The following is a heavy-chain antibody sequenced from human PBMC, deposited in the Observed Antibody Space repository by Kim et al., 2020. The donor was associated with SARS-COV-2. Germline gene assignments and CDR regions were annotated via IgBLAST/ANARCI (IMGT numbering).Heavy chain of an antibody. J-gene: IGHJ4*02. Sequence: SETLSLTCTVSGSSISSGGYYWSWIRQHPGKGLEWIGYIYYSGSTYYNPSLKSRVTISVDTSKNQFSLKLSSVTAADTAVYYCASFMLGNIAAGFDYWGQGTLVTVSS. CDR3: ASFMLGNIAAGFDY. D-gene: IGHD6-6*01. CDR2: IYYSGST. V-gene: IGHV4-31*03. CDR1: GSSISSGGYY.